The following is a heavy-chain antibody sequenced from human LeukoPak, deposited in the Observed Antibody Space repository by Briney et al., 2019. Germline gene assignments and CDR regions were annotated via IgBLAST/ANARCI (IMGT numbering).Heavy chain of an antibody. J-gene: IGHJ4*02. CDR2: IYSNGNA. CDR1: AGSISSSGHY. Sequence: PSETLSLTCSVSAGSISSSGHYWGWIRQSPERGLYWIGSIYSNGNAYYNPSVKSRITISVDTSKNQFSLRLTSVTAAETAVYYCARSATVTTGYFDYWGQGALVTVSS. D-gene: IGHD4-17*01. CDR3: ARSATVTTGYFDY. V-gene: IGHV4-39*07.